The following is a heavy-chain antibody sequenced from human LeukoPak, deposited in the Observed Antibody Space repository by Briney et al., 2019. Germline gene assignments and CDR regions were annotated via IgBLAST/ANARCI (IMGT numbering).Heavy chain of an antibody. Sequence: GGTLRLSCAASGFNFDDYGLSWVRQGPGKGPEWVSGINWNGGSTGYADSAKGRFSISRDNAKNSLYLQMNSLRAEDTAVYYCARFTAVAVVRAFDIWGQGTMVTVSS. V-gene: IGHV3-20*04. D-gene: IGHD6-19*01. CDR2: INWNGGST. J-gene: IGHJ3*02. CDR3: ARFTAVAVVRAFDI. CDR1: GFNFDDYG.